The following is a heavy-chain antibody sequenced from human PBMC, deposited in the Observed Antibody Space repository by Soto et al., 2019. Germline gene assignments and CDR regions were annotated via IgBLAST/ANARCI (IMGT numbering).Heavy chain of an antibody. D-gene: IGHD3-3*01. Sequence: SETLSLTCTVSGGSVSSGSYYWSWIRQPPGKGLEWIGYIYYSGSTNYNPSLKSRVTISVDTSKNQFSLKLSSVTAADTAVYYCARGVKYDFWSGPNWFDPWGQGTLVTVS. V-gene: IGHV4-61*01. CDR3: ARGVKYDFWSGPNWFDP. CDR2: IYYSGST. CDR1: GGSVSSGSYY. J-gene: IGHJ5*02.